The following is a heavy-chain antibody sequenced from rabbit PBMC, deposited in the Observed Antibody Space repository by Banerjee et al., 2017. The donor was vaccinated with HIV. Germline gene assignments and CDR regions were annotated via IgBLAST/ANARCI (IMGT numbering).Heavy chain of an antibody. D-gene: IGHD1-1*01. V-gene: IGHV1S40*01. Sequence: QSLEESGGDLVKPGASLTLTCTASGFTISSTSMCWVRQAPGKGLEWIACIYAGSSGSTYYASWAKGRFIVSKTSSTTVTLQMTSLTAADTATYFCARGYTGSSVYRWNLWGPGTLVTVS. CDR1: GFTISSTS. CDR3: ARGYTGSSVYRWNL. J-gene: IGHJ4*01. CDR2: IYAGSSGST.